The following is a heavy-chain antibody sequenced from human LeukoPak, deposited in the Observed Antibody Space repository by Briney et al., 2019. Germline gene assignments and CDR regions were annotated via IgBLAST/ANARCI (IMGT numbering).Heavy chain of an antibody. V-gene: IGHV3-20*01. Sequence: ETLSLTCTVSGGSIRSSYYYWGWIRQPPGKGLEWVSGINWNGGSTGYADSVKGRFTISRDNAKNSLYLQMNSLRAEDTALYHCARGSYHQPLDYWGQGTLVTVSS. CDR2: INWNGGST. D-gene: IGHD1-26*01. CDR1: GGSIRSSYYY. CDR3: ARGSYHQPLDY. J-gene: IGHJ4*02.